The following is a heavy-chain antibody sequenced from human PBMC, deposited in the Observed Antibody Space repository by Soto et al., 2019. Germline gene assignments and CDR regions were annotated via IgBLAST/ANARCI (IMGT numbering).Heavy chain of an antibody. Sequence: QVQLVQSGAEVKKPGSSVKVSCKASGGTFSTYGMNWVRLAPGQGLEWMGGIIPKFGTTNYAQKFQGRVTXTXXESTNTAYMELNYLRSEDPAVYFCARELDPYDGGNSLSLDYWGQGTLVSVSS. CDR2: IIPKFGTT. J-gene: IGHJ4*02. CDR1: GGTFSTYG. V-gene: IGHV1-69*13. CDR3: ARELDPYDGGNSLSLDY. D-gene: IGHD2-21*01.